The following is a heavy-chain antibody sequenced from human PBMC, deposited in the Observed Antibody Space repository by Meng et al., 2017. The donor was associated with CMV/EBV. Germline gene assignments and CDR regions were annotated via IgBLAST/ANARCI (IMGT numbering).Heavy chain of an antibody. V-gene: IGHV3-21*01. CDR3: ARVYCSSTSCYSEKRYYYYGMDV. J-gene: IGHJ6*02. CDR1: GFTFSSYS. CDR2: ISSSSSYI. Sequence: ESLKISCAASGFTFSSYSMNWVRQAPGKGLEWVSSISSSSSYIYYADSVKGRFTISRDNAKNSLYLQMNSLRAEDTAVYYCARVYCSSTSCYSEKRYYYYGMDVWGQGTTVTVSS. D-gene: IGHD2-2*01.